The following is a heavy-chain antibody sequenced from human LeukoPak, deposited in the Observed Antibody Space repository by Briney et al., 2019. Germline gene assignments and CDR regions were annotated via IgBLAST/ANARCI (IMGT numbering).Heavy chain of an antibody. Sequence: GWSLRLSCAASGFTFSSYSMTWVRPAPGQGLEWVSSISGSGGSTYHADSVKGRFTISRDISKHTLYLQMNGLRAEDTAAYYCAKSRASSGVAPAGYDYWGQGTLVTVSS. V-gene: IGHV3-23*01. CDR1: GFTFSSYS. J-gene: IGHJ4*02. CDR3: AKSRASSGVAPAGYDY. D-gene: IGHD6-13*01. CDR2: ISGSGGST.